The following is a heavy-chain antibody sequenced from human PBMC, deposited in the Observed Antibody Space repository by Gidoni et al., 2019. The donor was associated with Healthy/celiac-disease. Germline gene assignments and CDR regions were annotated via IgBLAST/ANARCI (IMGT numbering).Heavy chain of an antibody. CDR2: INPNSGGT. V-gene: IGHV1-2*02. CDR1: GDTFTGYS. CDR3: ARPISGTSGHDSSGYMGEFDY. Sequence: QVQLVQSGAEVKKPGASVKVSGQAAGDTFTGYSTQWVRQAPGQGLEWMGWINPNSGGTNYAQKFQGRVTMTRDTSISTAYMELSRLRSDDTAVYYCARPISGTSGHDSSGYMGEFDYWGQGTLVTVSS. J-gene: IGHJ4*02. D-gene: IGHD3-22*01.